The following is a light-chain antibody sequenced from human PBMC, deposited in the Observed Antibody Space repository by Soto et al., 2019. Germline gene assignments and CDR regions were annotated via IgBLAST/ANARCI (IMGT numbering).Light chain of an antibody. CDR1: QSVSSSY. CDR3: QQYGSSRK. J-gene: IGKJ1*01. Sequence: EIVLTQSPGTLSLSPGERATLSCRASQSVSSSYLAWYQQKPGQAPRLLIYGASSRATGIPDRFSGSGSGTDITLTISRLEPEDFAVYYCQQYGSSRKFGQGTKVEIK. V-gene: IGKV3-20*01. CDR2: GAS.